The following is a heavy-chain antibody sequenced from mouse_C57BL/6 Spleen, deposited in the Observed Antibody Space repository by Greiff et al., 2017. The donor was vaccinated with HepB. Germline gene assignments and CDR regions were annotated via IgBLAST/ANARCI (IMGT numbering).Heavy chain of an antibody. Sequence: QVQLQQPGAELVRPGSSVKLSCKASGYTFTSYWMHWVKQRPIQGLEWIGNIDPSDSETHYNQKFKDKATLTVDKSSGTAYMQLSSLTSEDSAVYYSAREGCYGNYSDYWGQGTTLTVSS. D-gene: IGHD2-1*01. CDR2: IDPSDSET. J-gene: IGHJ2*01. CDR1: GYTFTSYW. CDR3: AREGCYGNYSDY. V-gene: IGHV1-52*01.